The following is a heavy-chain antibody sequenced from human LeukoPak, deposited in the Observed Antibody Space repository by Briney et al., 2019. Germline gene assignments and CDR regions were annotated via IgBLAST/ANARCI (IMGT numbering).Heavy chain of an antibody. CDR1: GFTFSNYA. J-gene: IGHJ4*02. Sequence: GGSLRLSCAASGFTFSNYAMTWVRQAPGKGLEWVSTISGSGGSTYYADSVKGRFTISRDNSKNTLYLQMNSLRAEDTAVYYCAKVKSRSIAARGGYFDYWGQGTLVTVSS. V-gene: IGHV3-23*01. CDR2: ISGSGGST. D-gene: IGHD6-6*01. CDR3: AKVKSRSIAARGGYFDY.